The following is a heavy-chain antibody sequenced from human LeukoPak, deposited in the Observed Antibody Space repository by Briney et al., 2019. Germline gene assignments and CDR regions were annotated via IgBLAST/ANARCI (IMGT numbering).Heavy chain of an antibody. V-gene: IGHV4-34*01. Sequence: SETLSLTCAVYGGSFSGYYWSWIRQPPGKGLEWIGEINHSGSTNYNPSLKSRVTISVDTSKNQFSLKLTSLTAADTAVYYCARQGRFSYFGMDVWGQGTTVTASS. CDR3: ARQGRFSYFGMDV. CDR1: GGSFSGYY. J-gene: IGHJ6*02. CDR2: INHSGST. D-gene: IGHD3-3*01.